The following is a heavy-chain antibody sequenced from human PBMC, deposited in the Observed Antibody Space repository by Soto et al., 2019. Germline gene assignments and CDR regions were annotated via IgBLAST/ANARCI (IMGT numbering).Heavy chain of an antibody. CDR2: INAGNGYK. CDR1: GYTFTAYL. D-gene: IGHD6-19*01. V-gene: IGHV1-3*01. CDR3: ARDRVAVRWFDP. J-gene: IGHJ5*02. Sequence: ASVKVSCKASGYTFTAYLIHWVRQAPGQGLEWMGWINAGNGYKEYAQKFQGRINITRNISANTAYLEVTGLTPEDTAIYYCARDRVAVRWFDPWGQGYRVTVS.